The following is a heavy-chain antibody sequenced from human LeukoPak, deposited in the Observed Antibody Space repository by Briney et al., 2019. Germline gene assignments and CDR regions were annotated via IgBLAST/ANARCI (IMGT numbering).Heavy chain of an antibody. CDR3: ARQEGCSGGSCYSPNYGMDV. CDR1: GGSISSYY. V-gene: IGHV4-59*08. CDR2: IYYSGST. J-gene: IGHJ6*02. D-gene: IGHD2-15*01. Sequence: PSETLSLTCTVSGGSISSYYWSWIRQPPGKGLEWIGYIYYSGSTNYNPSLKSRVTTSVDTSKNQFSLKLSSVTAADTAVYYCARQEGCSGGSCYSPNYGMDVWGQGTTVTVSS.